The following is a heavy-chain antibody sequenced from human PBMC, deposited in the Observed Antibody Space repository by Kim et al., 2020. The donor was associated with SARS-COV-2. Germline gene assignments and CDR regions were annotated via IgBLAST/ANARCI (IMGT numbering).Heavy chain of an antibody. CDR1: GYTFTGFA. D-gene: IGHD1-26*01. J-gene: IGHJ4*02. CDR2: INTKTGNP. V-gene: IGHV7-4-1*04. Sequence: ASVKVSCKASGYTFTGFAMNWVRQAPGQGLEWMGRINTKTGNPTYAQRFTGRFVLSLDTSVTMAYLQINSLKTEDTAVYYCTRDQGGSLGEDYWGQGTLVTVSA. CDR3: TRDQGGSLGEDY.